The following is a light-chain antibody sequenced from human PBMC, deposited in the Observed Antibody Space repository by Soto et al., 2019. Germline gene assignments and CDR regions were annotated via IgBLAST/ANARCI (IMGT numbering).Light chain of an antibody. J-gene: IGKJ5*01. Sequence: SQSPATLSVSPWEAATLFCRANQTISSNLVWYQQKPGQAPRLLIYGASTRPTGIPARFSGSGSGTEFTLTTSSLQPEDFTLYYCQQHNNWAGTFGRGTQLDIK. CDR1: QTISSN. V-gene: IGKV3-15*01. CDR2: GAS. CDR3: QQHNNWAGT.